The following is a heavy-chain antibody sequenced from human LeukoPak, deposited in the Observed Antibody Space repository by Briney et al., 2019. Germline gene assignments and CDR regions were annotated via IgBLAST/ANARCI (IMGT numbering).Heavy chain of an antibody. CDR2: IYNGGNT. Sequence: GGSLRLSCAASGFTVSSNYMSWVRQAPGKGLEWVSIIYNGGNTYYADSVKGRFTISRDDSKNTVYLQMNSLRAEDTAVYSCAKYTSGTSYRGLDQWGQGTLVTVSS. J-gene: IGHJ4*02. CDR1: GFTVSSNY. D-gene: IGHD3-10*01. CDR3: AKYTSGTSYRGLDQ. V-gene: IGHV3-53*01.